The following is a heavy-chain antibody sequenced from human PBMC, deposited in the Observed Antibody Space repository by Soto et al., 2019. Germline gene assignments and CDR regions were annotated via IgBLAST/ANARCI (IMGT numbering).Heavy chain of an antibody. V-gene: IGHV1-46*02. CDR1: GYTFNNYY. CDR3: ARDLHGAFTTMIY. CDR2: INPNGYTS. Sequence: QVQMVQSGAEVKKPGASIKVSCKSSGYTFNNYYIHWVRQAPGQGLEWMGIINPNGYTSTLSQKFQGRLTVTSDPSTSTVYMELGSLTSEDPAMYYCARDLHGAFTTMIYWGQGTLVTVSS. D-gene: IGHD3-22*01. J-gene: IGHJ4*02.